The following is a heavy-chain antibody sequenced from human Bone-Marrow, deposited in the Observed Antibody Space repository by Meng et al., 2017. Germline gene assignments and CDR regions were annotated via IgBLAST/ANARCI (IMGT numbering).Heavy chain of an antibody. Sequence: GESLKISCKGSGYSCTSYWIGWVRQMPGKGLEWMGIIYPGDSDTRYSPSFQGQVTISADKSISTAYLQWSSPKASDTAMYYCARPLVVAGNTYYFDYWGQGTLVTVSS. J-gene: IGHJ4*02. V-gene: IGHV5-51*01. CDR3: ARPLVVAGNTYYFDY. CDR2: IYPGDSDT. CDR1: GYSCTSYW. D-gene: IGHD2-15*01.